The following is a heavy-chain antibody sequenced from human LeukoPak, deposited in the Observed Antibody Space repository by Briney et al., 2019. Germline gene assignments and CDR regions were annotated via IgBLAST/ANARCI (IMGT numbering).Heavy chain of an antibody. Sequence: SETLSLTCTVSGGSISSYYWSWIRQPAGKGLEWIGRIYTSGSTNYIPSLKSRVTMSVDTSKNQFSLKLSSVTAADTAVYYCARDAYSSGWDNSGDYYYYGMDVWGQGTTVTVSS. CDR1: GGSISSYY. D-gene: IGHD6-19*01. CDR3: ARDAYSSGWDNSGDYYYYGMDV. J-gene: IGHJ6*02. CDR2: IYTSGST. V-gene: IGHV4-4*07.